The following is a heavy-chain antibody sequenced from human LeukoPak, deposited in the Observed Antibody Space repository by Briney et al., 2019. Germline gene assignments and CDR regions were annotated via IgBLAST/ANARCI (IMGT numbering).Heavy chain of an antibody. J-gene: IGHJ6*03. D-gene: IGHD3-16*01. CDR2: ILDSGYST. Sequence: GGSPRLSCAASGFTFSSYAMSWVRQAPGKGLEWVSGILDSGYSTYYANSVKGRFTISRDNSNNTLYLQMNSLRAEDTAVYYCAKLGGHPLHNYYVGVWGKGTTVAVSS. V-gene: IGHV3-23*01. CDR3: AKLGGHPLHNYYVGV. CDR1: GFTFSSYA.